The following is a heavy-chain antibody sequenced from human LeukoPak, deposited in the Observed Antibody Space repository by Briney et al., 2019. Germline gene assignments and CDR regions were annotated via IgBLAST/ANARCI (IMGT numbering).Heavy chain of an antibody. Sequence: SETLSLTCIVSGGSISSYYWSWIRQPPGKGLQWIGQGTHDGVTTYNPSLKSRVTISVDTPRNQVSLKVTSLTAADTAVYYCARGLNILDYWGQGTLVTVSS. V-gene: IGHV4-34*01. CDR1: GGSISSYY. CDR3: ARGLNILDY. J-gene: IGHJ4*02. CDR2: GTHDGVT.